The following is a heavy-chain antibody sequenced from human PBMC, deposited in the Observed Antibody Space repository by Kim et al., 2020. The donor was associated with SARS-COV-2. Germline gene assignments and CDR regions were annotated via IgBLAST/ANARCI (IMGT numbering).Heavy chain of an antibody. V-gene: IGHV3-21*01. D-gene: IGHD3-10*01. CDR1: GFTFSSYS. Sequence: GGSLRLSCAASGFTFSSYSMNWVRQAPGKGLEWVSSISSSSSYIYYADSVKGRFTISRDNAKNSLYLQMNSLRAEDTAVYYCTRDFRVRGVTTYYYYGMDVWGQGTTVTVSS. CDR3: TRDFRVRGVTTYYYYGMDV. J-gene: IGHJ6*02. CDR2: ISSSSSYI.